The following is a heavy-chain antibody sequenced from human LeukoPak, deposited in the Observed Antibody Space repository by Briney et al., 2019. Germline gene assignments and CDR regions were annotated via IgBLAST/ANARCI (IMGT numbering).Heavy chain of an antibody. CDR2: ISSSSSYI. D-gene: IGHD6-13*01. J-gene: IGHJ4*02. V-gene: IGHV3-21*01. Sequence: GGSLRLSCAASGFTFSSYSMNWVRQAPGKGLEWVSSISSSSSYIYYADSVKGRFTISRDNAKNSLYLQMNGLRAEDTAVYYCARERGGGKYSSSWPFDYWGQGTLVTVSS. CDR3: ARERGGGKYSSSWPFDY. CDR1: GFTFSSYS.